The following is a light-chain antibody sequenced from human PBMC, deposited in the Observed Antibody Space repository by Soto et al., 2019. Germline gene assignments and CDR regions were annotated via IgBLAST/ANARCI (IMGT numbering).Light chain of an antibody. CDR3: CSYGGRSTRYV. V-gene: IGLV2-23*02. J-gene: IGLJ1*01. CDR1: SSDVGSYNL. CDR2: EVS. Sequence: QSVLTQPASVSGSPRQSITIPYTETSSDVGSYNLVSWYQQHPGKAPKLMIYEVSKRPSGVSNRFSGSKSGNTASLTTSGLQAEDETDYYGCSYGGRSTRYVFRTGTKVPVL.